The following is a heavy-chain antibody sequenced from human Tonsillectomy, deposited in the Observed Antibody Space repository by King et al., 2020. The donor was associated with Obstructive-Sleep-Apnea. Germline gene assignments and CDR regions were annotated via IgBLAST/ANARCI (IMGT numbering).Heavy chain of an antibody. D-gene: IGHD6-19*01. V-gene: IGHV4-61*01. CDR2: SYYSWST. CDR1: GGSGSSGSYY. CDR3: AREGPYSSGPLPFFQH. J-gene: IGHJ1*01. Sequence: QLQESGPGLVKPSETLSLTCTVSGGSGSSGSYYWSWIRQPPGKGLEGIGYSYYSWSTNYNPSLKSRVTISVDTSKNQFSLKLSSVTAADTAVYYCAREGPYSSGPLPFFQHWGQGTLVTVSS.